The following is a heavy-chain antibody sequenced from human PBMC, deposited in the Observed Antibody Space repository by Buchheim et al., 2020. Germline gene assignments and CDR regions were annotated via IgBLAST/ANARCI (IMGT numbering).Heavy chain of an antibody. CDR3: ARSPVSCVKYLAHYLFVMDV. V-gene: IGHV1-2*02. D-gene: IGHD2/OR15-2a*01. Sequence: QVQLVQSGAEVKKPGASVKVSCKASGYTFSDYYIHWVRQAPGQGLEWLGWINPPSGDTNYLQKVQDRVSMTRDTSISTAYMGVTRLSSDDTAVYYCARSPVSCVKYLAHYLFVMDVCGQETT. CDR2: INPPSGDT. J-gene: IGHJ6*02. CDR1: GYTFSDYY.